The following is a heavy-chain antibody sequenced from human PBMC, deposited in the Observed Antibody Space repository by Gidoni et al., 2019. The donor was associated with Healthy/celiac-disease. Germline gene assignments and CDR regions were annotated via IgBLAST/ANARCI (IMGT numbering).Heavy chain of an antibody. CDR1: GFTFDDYA. D-gene: IGHD2-2*01. CDR2: ISWNSGSI. J-gene: IGHJ6*02. CDR3: AKDMWDIVVVPAANNPYYYYGMDV. V-gene: IGHV3-9*01. Sequence: EVQLVESGGGLVQPGRSLRLSCAASGFTFDDYAMHWVRQAPGKGLEWVSGISWNSGSIGYADSVKGRFTISRDNAKNSLYLQMNSLRAEDTALYYCAKDMWDIVVVPAANNPYYYYGMDVWGQGTTVTVSS.